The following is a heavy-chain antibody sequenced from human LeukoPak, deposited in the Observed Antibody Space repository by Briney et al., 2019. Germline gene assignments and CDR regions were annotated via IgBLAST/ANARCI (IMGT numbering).Heavy chain of an antibody. J-gene: IGHJ5*02. Sequence: GASVKVSCKASGYTFTGYYMHWVRQAPGQGLEWMGWISAYNGNTNYAQKLQGRVTMTTDTSTSTAYMELRSLRSDDTAVYYCARGHNNWFDPWGQGTLVTVSS. CDR3: ARGHNNWFDP. V-gene: IGHV1-18*04. CDR1: GYTFTGYY. CDR2: ISAYNGNT.